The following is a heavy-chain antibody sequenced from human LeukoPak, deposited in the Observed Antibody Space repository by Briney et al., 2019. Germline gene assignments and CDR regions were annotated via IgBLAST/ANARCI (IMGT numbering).Heavy chain of an antibody. CDR3: ASTPIAVAHPWDY. Sequence: GASVKVSCKASGYTFSDYSIQWVRQAPGQGLEWMGRVDPADGDTDYAGKFQDRVTITADTSSDTTSMELSGLTSDDTAVYYCASTPIAVAHPWDYWGQGTLVIVSS. V-gene: IGHV1-69-2*01. CDR1: GYTFSDYS. J-gene: IGHJ4*02. D-gene: IGHD6-19*01. CDR2: VDPADGDT.